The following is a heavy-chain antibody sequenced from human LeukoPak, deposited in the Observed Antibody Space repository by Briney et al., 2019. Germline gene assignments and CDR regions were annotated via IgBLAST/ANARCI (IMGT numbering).Heavy chain of an antibody. V-gene: IGHV3-48*01. J-gene: IGHJ4*02. Sequence: GGSLRLSCAASGFTFSSYEMNWVRQAPGKGLEWVSYISSSSSTIYYADSVKGRFTISRDNAKNSLYLQMNSLRAEDTAVYYCARVSGVAAAGTGSEFDYWGQGTLVTVSS. CDR2: ISSSSSTI. D-gene: IGHD6-13*01. CDR3: ARVSGVAAAGTGSEFDY. CDR1: GFTFSSYE.